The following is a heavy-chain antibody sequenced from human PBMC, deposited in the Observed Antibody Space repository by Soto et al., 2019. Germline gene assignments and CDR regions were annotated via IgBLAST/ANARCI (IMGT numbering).Heavy chain of an antibody. V-gene: IGHV5-51*01. J-gene: IGHJ6*02. CDR1: GYSFTIYW. CDR2: IYPGDSDT. Sequence: PGESLKISCKGSGYSFTIYWIGWVRQMPGKGLEWTGIIYPGDSDTRYGPSFQGQVTISADKSISTAYLQWSSLKASDTAMYYCARLGAPTYYYYGMDVWGQGTTVTVSS. CDR3: ARLGAPTYYYYGMDV.